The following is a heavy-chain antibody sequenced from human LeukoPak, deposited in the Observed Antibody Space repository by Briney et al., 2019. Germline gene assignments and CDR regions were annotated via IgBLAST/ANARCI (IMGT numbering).Heavy chain of an antibody. CDR1: GFTFDDYG. D-gene: IGHD4-23*01. CDR3: ARGKSNFDF. Sequence: GGSLRLSCTVSGFTFDDYGMSWVRQAPGKGLEWVSGINRNGGTPSYADSVKGRFTISRDNAKNSLYLQMNSLRAEDTALYHCARGKSNFDFWGQGTLVTVSS. J-gene: IGHJ4*02. V-gene: IGHV3-20*01. CDR2: INRNGGTP.